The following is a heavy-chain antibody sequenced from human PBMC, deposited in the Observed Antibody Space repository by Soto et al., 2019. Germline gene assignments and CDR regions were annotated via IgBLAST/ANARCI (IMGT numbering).Heavy chain of an antibody. CDR2: INAHSGGT. V-gene: IGHV1-2*02. D-gene: IGHD6-6*01. Sequence: ASVKVACRASGYSFSGYYIHWPRQTPGQGLEWMGWINAHSGGTEYAQKFQGRVTLTRDTSIATAYLTLTSLTSDDTALYYCAKDLTRQLAYWLDPWGQGTHVTVAS. CDR3: AKDLTRQLAYWLDP. J-gene: IGHJ5*02. CDR1: GYSFSGYY.